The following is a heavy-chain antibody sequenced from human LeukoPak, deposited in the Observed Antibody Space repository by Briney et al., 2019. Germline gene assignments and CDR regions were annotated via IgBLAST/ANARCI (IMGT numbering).Heavy chain of an antibody. CDR2: ISGSGGST. CDR1: GFTFSSYA. J-gene: IGHJ6*03. D-gene: IGHD2-2*01. V-gene: IGHV3-23*01. CDR3: AKGGCSSTSCYYYYYMDV. Sequence: GGSLRLSCAASGFTFSSYAMSWARQAPGKGLEWVSAISGSGGSTYYADSVKGRFTISRDNSKNTLYLQMNSLRAEDTAVYYCAKGGCSSTSCYYYYYMDVWGKGTTVTVSS.